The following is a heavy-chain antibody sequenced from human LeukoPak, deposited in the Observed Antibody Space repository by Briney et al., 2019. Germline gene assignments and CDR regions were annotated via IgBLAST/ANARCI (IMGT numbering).Heavy chain of an antibody. CDR3: AKFDVRYGYYDSSGYYAPFDY. CDR2: ISGSGDST. CDR1: GFTFDGYA. Sequence: PGRSLRLSCAASGFTFDGYAMHWVRQAPGKGLEWVSGISGSGDSTYYADSVKGRFTTSRDNSKNTLYLQMNSLRAEDTAVYYCAKFDVRYGYYDSSGYYAPFDYWGQGTLVTVSS. D-gene: IGHD3-22*01. J-gene: IGHJ4*02. V-gene: IGHV3-23*01.